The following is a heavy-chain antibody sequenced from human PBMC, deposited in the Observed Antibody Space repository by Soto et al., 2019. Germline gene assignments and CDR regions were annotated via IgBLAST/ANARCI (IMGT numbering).Heavy chain of an antibody. Sequence: EVQLVQSGAEVKKPGESLKISCKGSGFSFASYWITWVRQMPGKGLEWLGRIDPSDSYINYSPSFQGHVTISADMSITTAYLQWRSLKASDTAMYYCFLSTAGRDYYHNVDVWGQGTTVIVSS. CDR3: FLSTAGRDYYHNVDV. D-gene: IGHD6-13*01. V-gene: IGHV5-10-1*01. CDR1: GFSFASYW. CDR2: IDPSDSYI. J-gene: IGHJ6*02.